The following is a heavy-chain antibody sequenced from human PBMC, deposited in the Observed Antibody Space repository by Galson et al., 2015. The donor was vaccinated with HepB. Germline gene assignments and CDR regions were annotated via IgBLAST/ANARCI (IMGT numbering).Heavy chain of an antibody. CDR1: GFTFSSYA. V-gene: IGHV3-30*04. D-gene: IGHD6-13*01. CDR3: ARVRGGSSWYGDPFDP. CDR2: ISYDGSNK. Sequence: SLRLSCAASGFTFSSYAMHWVRQAPGKGLEWVAVISYDGSNKYYADSVKGRFTISRDNSKNTLYLQMNSLRAEDTAVYYCARVRGGSSWYGDPFDPWGQGTLVTVSS. J-gene: IGHJ5*02.